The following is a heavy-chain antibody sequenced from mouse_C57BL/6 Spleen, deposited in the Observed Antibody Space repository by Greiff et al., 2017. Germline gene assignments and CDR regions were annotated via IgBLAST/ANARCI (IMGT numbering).Heavy chain of an antibody. V-gene: IGHV1-82*01. CDR1: GYAFSSSW. CDR2: IYPGDGDT. J-gene: IGHJ4*01. D-gene: IGHD1-1*01. CDR3: ANYYGSSYAKDY. Sequence: VQLQQSGPELVKPGASVKISCKASGYAFSSSWMNWVKQRPGKGLEWIGRIYPGDGDTNYNGKFKGKATLTADKSSSTAYMQLSSLTSEDSAVYFCANYYGSSYAKDYWGKGTSVTVSS.